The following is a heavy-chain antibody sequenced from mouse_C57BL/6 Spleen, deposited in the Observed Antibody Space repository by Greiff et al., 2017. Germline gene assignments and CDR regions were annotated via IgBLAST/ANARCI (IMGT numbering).Heavy chain of an antibody. J-gene: IGHJ3*01. CDR3: TRWGITEAY. CDR2: IDPETGGT. Sequence: VNVVESGAELVRPGASVTLSCKASGYTFTDYEMHWVKQTPVHGLEWIGAIDPETGGTAYNQKFKGKAILTADKSSSTAYMELRSLTSEDSAVYYCTRWGITEAYWGQGTLVTVSA. V-gene: IGHV1-15*01. CDR1: GYTFTDYE. D-gene: IGHD2-4*01.